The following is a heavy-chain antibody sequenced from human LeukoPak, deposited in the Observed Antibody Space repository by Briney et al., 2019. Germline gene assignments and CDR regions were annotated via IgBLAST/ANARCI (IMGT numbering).Heavy chain of an antibody. CDR3: AKVGKTENYYGSGRFSYYYYMDV. Sequence: GGSLRLSCAASGFTFSSYSMNWVRQAPGKGLEWVSSISTSSSYIYYADSVKGRFTISRDNAKKSLYLQMNRLRAEDTAVYYCAKVGKTENYYGSGRFSYYYYMDVWGKGTTVTISS. J-gene: IGHJ6*03. CDR2: ISTSSSYI. CDR1: GFTFSSYS. D-gene: IGHD3-10*01. V-gene: IGHV3-21*01.